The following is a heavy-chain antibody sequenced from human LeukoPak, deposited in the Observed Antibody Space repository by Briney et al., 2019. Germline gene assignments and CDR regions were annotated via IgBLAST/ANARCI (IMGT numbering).Heavy chain of an antibody. D-gene: IGHD5-18*01. CDR1: GGTFSSYA. J-gene: IGHJ5*02. Sequence: GSSVKVSCKASGGTFSSYAISWVRQAPGQGLEWMGGIIPIFGTANYAQKFQGRVTITADNSTSTAYMELSSLRSEDTAVYYCARDHSRGPYNWFDPWGQGTLVTVSS. CDR2: IIPIFGTA. CDR3: ARDHSRGPYNWFDP. V-gene: IGHV1-69*06.